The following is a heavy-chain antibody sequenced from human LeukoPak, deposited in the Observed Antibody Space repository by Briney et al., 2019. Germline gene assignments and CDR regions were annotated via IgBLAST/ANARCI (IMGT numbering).Heavy chain of an antibody. J-gene: IGHJ5*02. CDR3: AKDFYAFSGSGQNWFDP. D-gene: IGHD3-10*01. V-gene: IGHV3-30*18. Sequence: GGSLRLSCVASGFTLSTYGMHWVRQAPGKGLEWVAIASYDGSIEHYADSVKGRFTISRDTSKNTLYLQMNCLRAEDTAVYYCAKDFYAFSGSGQNWFDPWGQGTLVTVSS. CDR2: ASYDGSIE. CDR1: GFTLSTYG.